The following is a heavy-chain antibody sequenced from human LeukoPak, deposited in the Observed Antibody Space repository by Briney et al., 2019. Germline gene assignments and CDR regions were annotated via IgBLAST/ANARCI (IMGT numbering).Heavy chain of an antibody. CDR1: GYTFTSYG. V-gene: IGHV1-18*01. CDR3: ARELLEYYYGSGSGY. CDR2: ISAYNGNT. J-gene: IGHJ4*02. Sequence: ASVKVSCEASGYTFTSYGISWVRQAPGQGLEWMGWISAYNGNTNYAQKLQGRVTMTTDTSTSTPYMELRSLRSDDTAVYYCARELLEYYYGSGSGYWGQGTLVTVSS. D-gene: IGHD3-10*01.